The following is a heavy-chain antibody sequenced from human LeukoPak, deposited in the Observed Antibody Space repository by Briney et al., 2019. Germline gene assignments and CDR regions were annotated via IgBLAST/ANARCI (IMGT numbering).Heavy chain of an antibody. Sequence: GASVKVSCKASGYTFTSYGISWVRQAPGQGLERMGWISAYNGNTNYAQKLQGRVTMTTDTSTSTAYMELSSLRSEDTAVYYCASGVIGTQLVHYYYYMDVWGKGTTVTVSS. CDR3: ASGVIGTQLVHYYYYMDV. J-gene: IGHJ6*03. V-gene: IGHV1-18*01. CDR2: ISAYNGNT. D-gene: IGHD6-6*01. CDR1: GYTFTSYG.